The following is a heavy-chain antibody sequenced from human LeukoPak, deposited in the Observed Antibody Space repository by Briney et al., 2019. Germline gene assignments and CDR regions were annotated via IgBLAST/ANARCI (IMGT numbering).Heavy chain of an antibody. Sequence: PGGSLRLSCAASGFSFSTYVMHWVRQAPGKGLEWVAVTAHDESQNYYAYSMNGRFTISKDTSNKALYLQINSLRADETAVYYFAKDFGDYTAWLFAYSGQATLVTVSS. CDR1: GFSFSTYV. J-gene: IGHJ4*02. CDR2: TAHDESQN. CDR3: AKDFGDYTAWLFAY. V-gene: IGHV3-30*18. D-gene: IGHD4-17*01.